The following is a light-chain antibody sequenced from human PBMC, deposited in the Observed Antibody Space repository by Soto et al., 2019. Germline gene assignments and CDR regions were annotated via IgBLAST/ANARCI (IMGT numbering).Light chain of an antibody. J-gene: IGLJ3*02. V-gene: IGLV2-11*01. CDR2: GN. CDR3: CSYGGSYTWV. Sequence: QLVLTQEASVSGTVGQKVTLSCTGNSNNVGSYAVGWYQQISHGAPKTVMFGNSLPSGIPDRFSGSKSGTTASLTISGLQADDEADYYCCSYGGSYTWVFGGGTKLTVL. CDR1: SNNVGSYA.